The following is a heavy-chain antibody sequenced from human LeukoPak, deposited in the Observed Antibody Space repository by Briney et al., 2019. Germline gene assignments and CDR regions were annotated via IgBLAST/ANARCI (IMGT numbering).Heavy chain of an antibody. V-gene: IGHV5-51*01. J-gene: IGHJ6*02. CDR3: ARLREQAYYYYGMDV. Sequence: GESLKISCKVSGYSFTSYWIGWVRQMPGKGLEWVGIIYPGDSDPKYSPSFQGQVTISVDKSITTAYLQWSSLKASDTAIYYCARLREQAYYYYGMDVWGQGTTVTVSS. CDR1: GYSFTSYW. CDR2: IYPGDSDP. D-gene: IGHD1/OR15-1a*01.